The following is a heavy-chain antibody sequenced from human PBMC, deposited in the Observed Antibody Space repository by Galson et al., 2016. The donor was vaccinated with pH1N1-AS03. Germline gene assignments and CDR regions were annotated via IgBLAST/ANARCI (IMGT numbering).Heavy chain of an antibody. D-gene: IGHD3-16*01. V-gene: IGHV3-23*01. CDR3: TQGEGGGPDDD. CDR2: LGSGGDT. Sequence: SLRLSCAASAFPLRNYALRWVRQAPGKGLEWVSTLGSGGDTHYADPGKGRFTISRDKSKNTMYLQMNSLRAEDTAIYYCTQGEGGGPDDDWGQGTLVTVSS. CDR1: AFPLRNYA. J-gene: IGHJ4*02.